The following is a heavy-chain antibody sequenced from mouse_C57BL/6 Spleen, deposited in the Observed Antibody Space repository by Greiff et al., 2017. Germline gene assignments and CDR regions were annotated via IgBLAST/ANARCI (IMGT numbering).Heavy chain of an antibody. CDR3: ARGDYYGSSSAWFAY. J-gene: IGHJ3*01. Sequence: VQLQQSGAELVKPGASVKISCKASGYAFSSYWRNWVKQRPGKGLGGLGQIYPGDGDTNSNGQFKGRATLTADKSSSTAYMQLSSLTSEDSAVYCCARGDYYGSSSAWFAYWGQGTLVTVSA. D-gene: IGHD1-1*01. CDR2: IYPGDGDT. V-gene: IGHV1-80*01. CDR1: GYAFSSYW.